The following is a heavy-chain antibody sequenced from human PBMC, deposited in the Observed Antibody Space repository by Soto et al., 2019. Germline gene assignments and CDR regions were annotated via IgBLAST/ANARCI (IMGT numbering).Heavy chain of an antibody. D-gene: IGHD1-26*01. J-gene: IGHJ2*01. Sequence: QVQLVESGGGVVQPGRSLRLSCAASGFTFSSYAMHWVRQAPGKGLEWVAVISYDGSNKYYADSVKGRFTISRDNSKNTLYLQINSLRAEDTAVYYCARDYAPVGAKTYWYFDLWGRGTLVTVSS. CDR3: ARDYAPVGAKTYWYFDL. V-gene: IGHV3-30-3*01. CDR2: ISYDGSNK. CDR1: GFTFSSYA.